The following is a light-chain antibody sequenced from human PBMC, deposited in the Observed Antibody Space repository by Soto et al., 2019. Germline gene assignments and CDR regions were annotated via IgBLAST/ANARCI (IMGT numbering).Light chain of an antibody. CDR1: QSVSSN. V-gene: IGKV3-20*01. J-gene: IGKJ4*01. CDR2: GAS. CDR3: QQYSSSPLT. Sequence: EFVLTQSPGTLSLSPGERATLSCRASQSVSSNLAWYQQKPGQAPRLLIYGASTRATGIPARFSGSGSGTEFTLTISRLEPEDFAVYYCQQYSSSPLTFGGGTKVDIK.